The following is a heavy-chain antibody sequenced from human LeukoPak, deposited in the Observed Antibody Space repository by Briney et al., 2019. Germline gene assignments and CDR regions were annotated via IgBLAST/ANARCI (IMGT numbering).Heavy chain of an antibody. Sequence: GGSLRLSCAASGFTFSSYAMHWVRQAPGKGLEWVAVISYDGSSKYYADSVKGRFTISRDNSKNTLYLQMNSLRAEDTAVYYCARDRQGLGYDSSGYYYMDVWGKGTTVTVSS. J-gene: IGHJ6*03. V-gene: IGHV3-30*14. CDR1: GFTFSSYA. D-gene: IGHD3-22*01. CDR3: ARDRQGLGYDSSGYYYMDV. CDR2: ISYDGSSK.